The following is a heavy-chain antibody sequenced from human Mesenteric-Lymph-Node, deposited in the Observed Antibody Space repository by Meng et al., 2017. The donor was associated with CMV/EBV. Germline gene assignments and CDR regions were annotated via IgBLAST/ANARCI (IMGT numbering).Heavy chain of an antibody. Sequence: SETLSLTCAVYGGSFSGYYWSWIRQPPGKGLEWIGYIYYSGSTNYNPSLKSRVTISVDTSKNQFSLKLSSVTAADTAVYYCARGAVIAAAGNTRTPGFYYYYYGMDVWGQGTTVTVSS. V-gene: IGHV4-59*01. J-gene: IGHJ6*02. D-gene: IGHD6-13*01. CDR3: ARGAVIAAAGNTRTPGFYYYYYGMDV. CDR1: GGSFSGYY. CDR2: IYYSGST.